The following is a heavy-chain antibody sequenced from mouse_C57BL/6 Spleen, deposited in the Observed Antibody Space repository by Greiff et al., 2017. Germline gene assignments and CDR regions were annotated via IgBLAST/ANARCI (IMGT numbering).Heavy chain of an antibody. D-gene: IGHD2-1*01. CDR2: IHPSDSDT. CDR3: AITDGKGYFDY. J-gene: IGHJ2*01. V-gene: IGHV1-74*01. Sequence: QVQLKQPGAELVKPGASVKVSCKASGYTFTSYWMHWVKQRPGQGLEWIGRIHPSDSDTNYNQKFKGKATLTVDKSSSTAYMQLSSLTSEDSAVYYCAITDGKGYFDYWCQGTTLTVSS. CDR1: GYTFTSYW.